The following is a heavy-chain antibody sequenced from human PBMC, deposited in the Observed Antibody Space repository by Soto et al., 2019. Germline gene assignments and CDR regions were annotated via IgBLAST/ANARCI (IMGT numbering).Heavy chain of an antibody. CDR1: GFTFSSYG. Sequence: GGSLRLSCAASGFTFSSYGMHWVRQAPGKGLEWVAVISYDGSNKYYADSVKGRFTISRDNSKNTLYLQMNSLRAEDTAVYYCAKESSSTSCYRCRFVDYWGQGTLVTVSS. CDR3: AKESSSTSCYRCRFVDY. CDR2: ISYDGSNK. D-gene: IGHD2-2*02. J-gene: IGHJ4*02. V-gene: IGHV3-30*18.